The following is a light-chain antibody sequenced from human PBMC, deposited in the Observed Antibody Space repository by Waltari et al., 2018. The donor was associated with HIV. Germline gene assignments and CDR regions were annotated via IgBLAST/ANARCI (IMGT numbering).Light chain of an antibody. V-gene: IGLV1-47*01. CDR1: SSNTGNAN. J-gene: IGLJ1*01. Sequence: QSVLTQPPSASGPPGQRVTISCSGSSSNTGNANVSSYQQLPGTTPKPLIYKNIQRPSGVPDRFAGSKSGTSAYLAISGLRSEDEADYYCVGWDASLSAYVFGAGTKVTVL. CDR3: VGWDASLSAYV. CDR2: KNI.